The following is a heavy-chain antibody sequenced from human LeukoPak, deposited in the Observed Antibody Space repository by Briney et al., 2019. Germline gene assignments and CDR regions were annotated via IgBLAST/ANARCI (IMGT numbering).Heavy chain of an antibody. D-gene: IGHD2-15*01. CDR3: ARDVFGGTYFDY. J-gene: IGHJ4*02. CDR2: ISSGSSTI. V-gene: IGHV3-48*02. Sequence: GGSLRLSCAASGFTFRSYAMRWVRQAPGKGLEWVSYISSGSSTIYYADSMKGRFTISRDNAKNSLFLQMNSLRDEDTAVYYCARDVFGGTYFDYWGQGTLVTVSS. CDR1: GFTFRSYA.